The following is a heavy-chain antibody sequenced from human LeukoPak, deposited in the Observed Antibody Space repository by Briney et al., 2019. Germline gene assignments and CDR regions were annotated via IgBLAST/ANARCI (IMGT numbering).Heavy chain of an antibody. Sequence: GGSLRLSCAASGFTFSSYAMSWVRQAPGKGLEWVSAISGSGGSTYYADSVKGRFTISRDNSKNTLYLQMNSLRAEDTAVYYCAKDGCSSTSCYRRSQPSGDYFDYWGQGTLVTVSS. J-gene: IGHJ4*02. V-gene: IGHV3-23*01. D-gene: IGHD2-2*01. CDR3: AKDGCSSTSCYRRSQPSGDYFDY. CDR1: GFTFSSYA. CDR2: ISGSGGST.